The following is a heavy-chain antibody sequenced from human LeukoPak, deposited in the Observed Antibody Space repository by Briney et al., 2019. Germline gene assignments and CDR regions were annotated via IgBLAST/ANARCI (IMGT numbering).Heavy chain of an antibody. Sequence: PSETLSLTCNVSGGSISSDNYYWSWIRQPAGKGLEWIGRIYTSGNTNYNPSLKSRVTISVDTSKNQFSLKLSSVTAADTAVYYCARGDYDILTGYYRDFDYWGQGTPVTVSS. CDR1: GGSISSDNYY. CDR3: ARGDYDILTGYYRDFDY. D-gene: IGHD3-9*01. V-gene: IGHV4-61*02. J-gene: IGHJ4*02. CDR2: IYTSGNT.